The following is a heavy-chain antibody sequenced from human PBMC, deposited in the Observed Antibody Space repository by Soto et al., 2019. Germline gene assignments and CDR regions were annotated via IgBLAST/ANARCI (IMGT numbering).Heavy chain of an antibody. CDR1: GYTFTGYY. CDR3: ARGAARSPDLNYYYGMDV. CDR2: INPNSGGT. J-gene: IGHJ6*02. Sequence: ASVKVSCKASGYTFTGYYMHWVRQAPGQGLEWMGWINPNSGGTNYAQKFQGRVTITRDTPISTAYMELSRLRSDDTAVYYCARGAARSPDLNYYYGMDVWGQGTTVTVSS. V-gene: IGHV1-2*02. D-gene: IGHD6-6*01.